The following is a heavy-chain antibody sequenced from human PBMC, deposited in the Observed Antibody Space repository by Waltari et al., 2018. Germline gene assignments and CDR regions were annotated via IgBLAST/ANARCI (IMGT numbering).Heavy chain of an antibody. CDR2: MKYRGST. Sequence: QVQLQESGPPLAKPSETLSLTCTVSGGSISSIYNWGWIRQPPGKGLEWMGNMKYRGSTFYNPSLESRVTISLDTSRNQFSLRLSSVYAADTAVYFCGRIAFGDDGGYFQYWGQGTLVTVSS. V-gene: IGHV4-39*01. CDR3: GRIAFGDDGGYFQY. CDR1: GGSISSIYN. J-gene: IGHJ1*01. D-gene: IGHD4-17*01.